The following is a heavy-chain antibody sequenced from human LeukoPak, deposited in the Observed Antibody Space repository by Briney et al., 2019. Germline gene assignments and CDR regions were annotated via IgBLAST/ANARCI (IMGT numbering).Heavy chain of an antibody. D-gene: IGHD6-6*01. J-gene: IGHJ4*02. V-gene: IGHV3-30*18. CDR3: AKIEGSSSYYFDY. CDR1: GFTFSTYA. CDR2: ISYDGGST. Sequence: GRSLRLSCAASGFTFSTYAMHWVSQAPGKGLEWEAIISYDGGSTSYADSVKGRFTISRDNSKNTLYLQMSSLRTEDTAVYYCAKIEGSSSYYFDYWGQGTLVTVSS.